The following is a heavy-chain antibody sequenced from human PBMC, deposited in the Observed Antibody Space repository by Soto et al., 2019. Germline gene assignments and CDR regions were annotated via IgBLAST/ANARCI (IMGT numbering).Heavy chain of an antibody. D-gene: IGHD6-6*01. Sequence: GGSLRLSCAASGFTFSSYGMHWVRQAPGKGLEWVAVIWYDGSNKYYADSVKGRFTISRDNSKNTLYLQMNSLRAEDTAVYYCARESLAARSDSLDYWGQGTLVTVSS. CDR2: IWYDGSNK. CDR1: GFTFSSYG. J-gene: IGHJ4*02. CDR3: ARESLAARSDSLDY. V-gene: IGHV3-33*01.